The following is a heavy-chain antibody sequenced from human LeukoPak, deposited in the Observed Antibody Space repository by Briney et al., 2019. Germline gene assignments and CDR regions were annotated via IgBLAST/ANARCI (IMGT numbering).Heavy chain of an antibody. CDR3: AKQSEGLRTPVLFDP. D-gene: IGHD4-17*01. CDR1: GFTVSSNY. V-gene: IGHV3-66*04. Sequence: QPGGSLRLSCAASGFTVSSNYMSWVRQAPGKGLEWVSVIYSGGSTYYADSVKGRFTISRDNSKNTLYLQMNSLRAEDTAVYYCAKQSEGLRTPVLFDPWGQGTLVTVSS. J-gene: IGHJ5*02. CDR2: IYSGGST.